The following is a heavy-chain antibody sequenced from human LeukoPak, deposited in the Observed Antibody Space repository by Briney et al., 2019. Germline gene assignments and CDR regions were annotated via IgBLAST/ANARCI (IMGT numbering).Heavy chain of an antibody. V-gene: IGHV3-30*18. CDR3: AKEGRWLQPYFDY. CDR1: GFTFSSYG. D-gene: IGHD5-24*01. J-gene: IGHJ4*02. Sequence: PGRSLRLSCAASGFTFSSYGIHWVRQAPGKGLEWVAVISYDGSNKYFADSVKGRFTISRDNSKNTPYLQMNSLRAEDTAVYYCAKEGRWLQPYFDYWGQGTLVTVSS. CDR2: ISYDGSNK.